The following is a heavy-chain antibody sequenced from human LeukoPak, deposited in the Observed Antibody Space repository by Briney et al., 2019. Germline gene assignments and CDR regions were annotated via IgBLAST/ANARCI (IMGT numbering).Heavy chain of an antibody. Sequence: SETLSLTCTVSGGSISSYYWSWIRQPAGKGLEWIGRIYTSGSTNYNPSLKSRVTISVDTSKNQFSLKLSSVTAADTAVYYCAREEYYYGSGSHLDYWGQGTLVTVSS. CDR3: AREEYYYGSGSHLDY. D-gene: IGHD3-10*01. CDR1: GGSISSYY. J-gene: IGHJ4*02. V-gene: IGHV4-4*07. CDR2: IYTSGST.